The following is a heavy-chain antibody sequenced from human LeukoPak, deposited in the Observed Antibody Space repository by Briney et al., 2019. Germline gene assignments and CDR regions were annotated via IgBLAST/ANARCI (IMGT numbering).Heavy chain of an antibody. D-gene: IGHD2-2*01. Sequence: GASVKVSCKASGYTFIAYYMHWVRQAPGPGLEWMGWINPNRGGTNYAQKFQGRVTMTRDTSISTVYMELSRLRSDDTAVYYCARDSCSSTSCLSIDDYGGQGTLVTVSP. CDR1: GYTFIAYY. CDR3: ARDSCSSTSCLSIDDY. V-gene: IGHV1-2*02. CDR2: INPNRGGT. J-gene: IGHJ4*02.